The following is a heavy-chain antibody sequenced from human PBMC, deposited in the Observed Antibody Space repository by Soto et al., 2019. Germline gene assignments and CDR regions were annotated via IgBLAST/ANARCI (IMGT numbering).Heavy chain of an antibody. CDR3: ERENSYFDY. J-gene: IGHJ4*02. CDR1: GYTFRNFG. Sequence: QIQLLQSGAEVKKPGASVKVTCKASGYTFRNFGISWVRQAPGQGLEGMGWISAYNANANYAQKFQGRLTMTADTSTSTAYMELRSLRSDDTAVYYCERENSYFDYWGQGTLVTVSS. CDR2: ISAYNANA. V-gene: IGHV1-18*01.